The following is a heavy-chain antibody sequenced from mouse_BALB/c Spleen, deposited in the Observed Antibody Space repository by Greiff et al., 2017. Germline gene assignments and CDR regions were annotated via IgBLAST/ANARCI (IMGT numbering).Heavy chain of an antibody. CDR1: GFSLTSYD. J-gene: IGHJ4*01. CDR3: VRIQDY. CDR2: IWTGGGT. V-gene: IGHV2-9-2*01. Sequence: VQLQESGPGLVAPSQSLSITCTVSGFSLTSYDISWIRQPPGKGLEWLGVIWTGGGTNYNSAFMSRLSISKDNSKSQVFLKMNSLQTDDTAIYYCVRIQDYWGQGTSVTVSS.